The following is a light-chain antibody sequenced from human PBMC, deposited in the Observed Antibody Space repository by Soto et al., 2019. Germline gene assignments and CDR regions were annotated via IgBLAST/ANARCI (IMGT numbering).Light chain of an antibody. J-gene: IGKJ2*01. CDR1: QGISTY. CDR2: AAS. V-gene: IGKV1-9*01. CDR3: QQVYSYPRT. Sequence: DIQLTQSPSFLSASVGDRVTITCRASQGISTYLAWYQQKPGKAPNLLIYAASTLQSGVPSRFSGSGSGTEFTLTISSLQPEDSASYYCQQVYSYPRTFGQGTKVDIK.